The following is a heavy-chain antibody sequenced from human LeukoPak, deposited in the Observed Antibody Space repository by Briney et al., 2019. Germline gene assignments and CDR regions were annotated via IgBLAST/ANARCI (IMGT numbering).Heavy chain of an antibody. Sequence: GGSLRLSCAASGFTFDDYAMHWVRQAPGKGLEWVSLISGGGGSTYYADSVKGRFTISRDNAKNSLYLQMNSLRAEDTAVYYCASSRYYYDSSAYYPDYWGQGTLVTVSS. CDR3: ASSRYYYDSSAYYPDY. CDR2: ISGGGGST. D-gene: IGHD3-22*01. V-gene: IGHV3-43*02. CDR1: GFTFDDYA. J-gene: IGHJ4*02.